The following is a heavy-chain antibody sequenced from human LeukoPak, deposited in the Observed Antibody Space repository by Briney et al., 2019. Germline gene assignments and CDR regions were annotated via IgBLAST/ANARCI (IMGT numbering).Heavy chain of an antibody. CDR1: GYTFTRYY. CDR2: IIPIFGTA. CDR3: ARDPGYCSSTSCWAYYYYMDV. J-gene: IGHJ6*03. D-gene: IGHD2-2*01. V-gene: IGHV1-69*13. Sequence: GASVKVSCKASGYTFTRYYMHWVRQAPVQALEWMGGIIPIFGTANYAQKFQGRVTITADESTSTAYMELSSLRSEDTAVYYCARDPGYCSSTSCWAYYYYMDVWGKGTTVTVSS.